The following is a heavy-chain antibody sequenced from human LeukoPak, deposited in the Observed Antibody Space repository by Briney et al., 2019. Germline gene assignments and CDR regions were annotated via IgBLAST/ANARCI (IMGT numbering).Heavy chain of an antibody. Sequence: ASVKVSCKASGYTFTGYYMHWVRQAPGQGLEWMGWINPNSGGTNYAQKFQGWVTMTRDTSISTAYMELSRLRSDDTAVYYCARADFPPFNGRGSYYYGMDVWGQGTAVTVSS. CDR2: INPNSGGT. V-gene: IGHV1-2*04. D-gene: IGHD2/OR15-2a*01. CDR1: GYTFTGYY. J-gene: IGHJ6*02. CDR3: ARADFPPFNGRGSYYYGMDV.